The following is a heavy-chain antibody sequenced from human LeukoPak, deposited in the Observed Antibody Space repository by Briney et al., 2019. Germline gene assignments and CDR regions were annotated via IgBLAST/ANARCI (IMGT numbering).Heavy chain of an antibody. Sequence: SETPSLTCTVSGGSISSGDYYWSWIRQPPGKGLEWIGYIYYSGSTYYNPSLKSRVTISVDTSKNQFSLKLSSVTAADTAVYYCARKQSSGYYLNWFDPWGQGTLVTVSS. CDR3: ARKQSSGYYLNWFDP. CDR1: GGSISSGDYY. J-gene: IGHJ5*02. V-gene: IGHV4-30-4*01. D-gene: IGHD3-22*01. CDR2: IYYSGST.